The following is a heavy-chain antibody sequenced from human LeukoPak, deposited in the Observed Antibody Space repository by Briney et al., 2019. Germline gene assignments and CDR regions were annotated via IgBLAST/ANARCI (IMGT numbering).Heavy chain of an antibody. CDR1: GYSFTSYW. D-gene: IGHD3-10*01. V-gene: IGHV5-51*01. CDR2: IYPGDSDT. CDR3: ARRRETYYYGSGSYYLDY. J-gene: IGHJ4*02. Sequence: GESLKISCKGSGYSFTSYWIGWVRQMPGKGLEWMGIIYPGDSDTRYSPSFQGQVTISADKSISTAYLQWSSLKASDTAMYYCARRRETYYYGSGSYYLDYWGQGTLVTVSS.